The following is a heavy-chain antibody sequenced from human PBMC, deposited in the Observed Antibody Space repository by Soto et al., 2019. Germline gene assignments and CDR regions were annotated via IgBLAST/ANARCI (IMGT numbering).Heavy chain of an antibody. CDR2: VYYSGST. CDR3: ARDKITGLFDY. Sequence: SETLSLTCTVSGGSIRSTTHYWGWVRQPPGKGLEWVGSVYYSGSTYYHPSLKSRVTISVDTSKNQFSLKLTSVTAADTAVYYCARDKITGLFDYWGQGTLVTVSS. D-gene: IGHD2-8*02. V-gene: IGHV4-39*07. CDR1: GGSIRSTTHY. J-gene: IGHJ4*02.